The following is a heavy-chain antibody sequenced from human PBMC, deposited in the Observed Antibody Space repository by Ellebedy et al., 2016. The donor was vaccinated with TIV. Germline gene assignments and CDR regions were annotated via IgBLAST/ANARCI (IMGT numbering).Heavy chain of an antibody. Sequence: MPSETLSLTCTVSGGSISSNNYYWSWIRQPPGKGLEWIGSIYYGGSTYYYPSLKSRVTLSVDTSKNHFSLKLTSVTAADTAVYYCTKERTGSWFDPWGQGTLVTVSS. CDR3: TKERTGSWFDP. CDR2: IYYGGST. D-gene: IGHD1-1*01. J-gene: IGHJ5*02. V-gene: IGHV4-39*02. CDR1: GGSISSNNYY.